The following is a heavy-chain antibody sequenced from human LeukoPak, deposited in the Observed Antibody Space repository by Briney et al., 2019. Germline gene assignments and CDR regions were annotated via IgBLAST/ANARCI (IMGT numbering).Heavy chain of an antibody. J-gene: IGHJ4*02. CDR3: ARDKRYSSGWYYFDY. V-gene: IGHV3-66*01. CDR2: IYSGGST. Sequence: AGGSLRLSCAASGFTVSSNYMSWVPQAPGKGLEWVSVIYSGGSTYYADSVKGRFTISRDNSKNTLYLQMNSLRAEDTAVYYCARDKRYSSGWYYFDYWGQGTLVTVSS. CDR1: GFTVSSNY. D-gene: IGHD6-19*01.